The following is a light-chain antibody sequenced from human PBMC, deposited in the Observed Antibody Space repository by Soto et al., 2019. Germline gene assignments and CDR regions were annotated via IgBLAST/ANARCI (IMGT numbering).Light chain of an antibody. CDR2: EDN. CDR3: QSYDATNQV. Sequence: NFMLTQPHSVSESPGKTVIISCTRSSGSIASNYVQWYQQRPGSSPTTVIYEDNQRTSGVPDRFSGSIDSSSNSASLTISGLETEDEADYCCQSYDATNQVFGGGTKLTVL. CDR1: SGSIASNY. J-gene: IGLJ3*02. V-gene: IGLV6-57*01.